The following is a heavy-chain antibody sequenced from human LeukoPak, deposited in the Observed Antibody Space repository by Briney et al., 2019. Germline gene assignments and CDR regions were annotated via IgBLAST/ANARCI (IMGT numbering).Heavy chain of an antibody. CDR1: GFTFTSYA. V-gene: IGHV3-23*01. J-gene: IGHJ4*02. CDR3: AKDTAPLGATKEFDH. Sequence: PGGSLRLSCAASGFTFTSYAMSWVRQAPGKGLEWVSSISGSGGGTFYAASAQGRFTTSRDNSKNILYLEMNSLRVDDTAVYYCAKDTAPLGATKEFDHWGQGTLVTVSS. CDR2: ISGSGGGT. D-gene: IGHD1-26*01.